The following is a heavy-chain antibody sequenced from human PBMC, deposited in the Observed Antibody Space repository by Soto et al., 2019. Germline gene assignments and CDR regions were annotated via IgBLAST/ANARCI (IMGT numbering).Heavy chain of an antibody. CDR3: AREGSYSAYNFAHGIPLWSFDF. V-gene: IGHV4-4*07. CDR2: IFSSGST. D-gene: IGHD5-12*01. J-gene: IGHJ4*02. CDR1: GGSINTFY. Sequence: PSETLSLTCTVSGGSINTFYWSWVRQPAGKGLEWIGRIFSSGSTSFNPSLESRVAMSVDTSKNHFSPNLSSVTAADMAVYYCAREGSYSAYNFAHGIPLWSFDFWGQGALVTVSS.